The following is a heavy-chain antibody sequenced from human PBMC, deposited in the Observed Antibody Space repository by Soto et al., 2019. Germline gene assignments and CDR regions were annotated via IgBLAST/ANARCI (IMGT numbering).Heavy chain of an antibody. D-gene: IGHD3-22*01. Sequence: GGSLRLSCAASGFTFSSYAMHWVRQAPGKGLEWVAVISYDGSNKYYADSVKGRFTISRDNSKNTLYLQMNSLRAEDTAVYYCARDPPRITMIVVVKNYYFDYWGQGTLVTVPQ. V-gene: IGHV3-30-3*01. CDR3: ARDPPRITMIVVVKNYYFDY. CDR2: ISYDGSNK. CDR1: GFTFSSYA. J-gene: IGHJ4*02.